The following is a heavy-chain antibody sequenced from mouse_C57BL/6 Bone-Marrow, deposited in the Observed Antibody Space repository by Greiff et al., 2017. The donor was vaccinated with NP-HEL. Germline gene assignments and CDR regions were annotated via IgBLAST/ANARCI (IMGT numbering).Heavy chain of an antibody. D-gene: IGHD2-4*01. CDR2: IWTGGGT. Sequence: VMLVESGPGLVAPSQSLSITCTVSGFSLTSYAISWVRQPPGKGLEWLGVIWTGGGTNYNSALKSRLSIRKDNSKSQVFLKMNSLQTVDTARYDCARNRERVYYDYGGGAMDDWGQGTSVTVSS. V-gene: IGHV2-9-1*01. J-gene: IGHJ4*01. CDR1: GFSLTSYA. CDR3: ARNRERVYYDYGGGAMDD.